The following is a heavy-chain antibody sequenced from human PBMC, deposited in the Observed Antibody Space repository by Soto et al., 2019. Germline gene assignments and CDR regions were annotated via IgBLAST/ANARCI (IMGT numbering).Heavy chain of an antibody. CDR1: GGTFSSYA. CDR3: ARVLYGSGSYYNGEYNWFDP. CDR2: IIPIFGTA. D-gene: IGHD3-10*01. V-gene: IGHV1-69*13. Sequence: SVKVSCKASGGTFSSYAISWVRQAPGQGLEWMGGIIPIFGTANYAQTFQGRVTTTADESTSTAYMELSSLRSEDTAVYYCARVLYGSGSYYNGEYNWFDPWGQGTLVTVSS. J-gene: IGHJ5*02.